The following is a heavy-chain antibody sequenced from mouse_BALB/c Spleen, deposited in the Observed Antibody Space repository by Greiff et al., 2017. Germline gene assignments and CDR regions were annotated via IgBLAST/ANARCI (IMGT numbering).Heavy chain of an antibody. J-gene: IGHJ2*01. D-gene: IGHD1-2*01. CDR3: ARGTTATLSDY. Sequence: QVQLQQPGAELVKPGASVKMSCKASGYTFTSYNMHWVKQTPGQGLEWIGAIYPGNGDTSYNQKFKGKATLTADKSSSTAYMQLSSLTSEDSAVYYCARGTTATLSDYWGQGTTLTVSS. CDR1: GYTFTSYN. V-gene: IGHV1-12*01. CDR2: IYPGNGDT.